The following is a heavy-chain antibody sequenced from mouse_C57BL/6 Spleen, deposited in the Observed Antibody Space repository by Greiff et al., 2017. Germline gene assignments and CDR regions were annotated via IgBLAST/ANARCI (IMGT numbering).Heavy chain of an antibody. CDR3: TFYDYGVFAY. J-gene: IGHJ3*01. V-gene: IGHV14-4*01. CDR2: IDPENGDT. Sequence: VQLKQSGAELVRPGASVKLSCTASGFNIKDDYMHWVKQRPEQGLEWIGWIDPENGDTEYASKFQGKATITADTSSNTAYLQLSSLTSEDTAVYYCTFYDYGVFAYWGQGTLVTVSA. D-gene: IGHD2-4*01. CDR1: GFNIKDDY.